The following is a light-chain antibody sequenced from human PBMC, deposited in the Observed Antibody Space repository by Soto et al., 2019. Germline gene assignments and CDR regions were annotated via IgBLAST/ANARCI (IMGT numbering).Light chain of an antibody. J-gene: IGLJ3*02. V-gene: IGLV2-14*01. CDR3: SSYTSRSTLV. Sequence: QSVLTQPASVSGSPGQSITISCTGTSSDVGGYNYVSWYQQHPGKAPKLMIYEVSNRPSGVSNRFSGSKSGNTASLTISGRQAEDEADYYCSSYTSRSTLVFGGGTKLTVL. CDR2: EVS. CDR1: SSDVGGYNY.